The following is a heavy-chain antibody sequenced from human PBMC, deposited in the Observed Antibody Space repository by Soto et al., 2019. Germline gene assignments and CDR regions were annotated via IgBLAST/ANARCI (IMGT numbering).Heavy chain of an antibody. J-gene: IGHJ4*02. CDR1: GFTFSTYG. Sequence: GGSLRLSCAASGFTFSTYGMHWVRQAPGKGLEWVAVISYDGSNKYYADSVKGRFTISRDNSKNTLYLQMNSLRAEDTAVYYCAKGASGWLDYWGQGTLVTVS. CDR2: ISYDGSNK. D-gene: IGHD6-19*01. CDR3: AKGASGWLDY. V-gene: IGHV3-30*18.